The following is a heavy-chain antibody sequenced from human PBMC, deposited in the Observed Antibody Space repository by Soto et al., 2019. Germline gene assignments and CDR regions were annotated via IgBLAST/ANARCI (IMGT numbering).Heavy chain of an antibody. V-gene: IGHV4-59*08. CDR3: ARHQQRFLEWLLFDY. D-gene: IGHD3-3*01. J-gene: IGHJ4*02. Sequence: SETLSLTCTVSGGSISSYYWSWIRQPPGKGLEWIGYIYYSGSTNYNPSLKSRVTISVDTSKNQFSLKLSSVTAADTAVYYCARHQQRFLEWLLFDYWGQGTLVTVSS. CDR2: IYYSGST. CDR1: GGSISSYY.